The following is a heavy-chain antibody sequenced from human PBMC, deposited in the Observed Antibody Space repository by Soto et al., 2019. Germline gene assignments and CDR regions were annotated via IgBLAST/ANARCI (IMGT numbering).Heavy chain of an antibody. Sequence: EVQLLESGGGLVQPGGSLRLSCAASGFTFSSYAMSWVRQAPGKGLEWVSAISGSGGSTDYADSVKGRFTISRDNSKNTLYLQMNSLRAEDTAVYYCAKGLRYYYDSSGFWGQGTLVTVSS. CDR1: GFTFSSYA. CDR3: AKGLRYYYDSSGF. CDR2: ISGSGGST. J-gene: IGHJ4*02. D-gene: IGHD3-22*01. V-gene: IGHV3-23*01.